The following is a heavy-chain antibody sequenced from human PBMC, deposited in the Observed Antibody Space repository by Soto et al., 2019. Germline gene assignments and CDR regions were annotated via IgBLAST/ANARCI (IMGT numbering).Heavy chain of an antibody. J-gene: IGHJ4*02. Sequence: SETLSLTCTVSGGSISSGGYYWSWIRQHPGKGLEWIGYIYYSGSTYYNPSLKSRVTISVDTSKNQFSLKLSSVTAADTAVYYCASQRNHYDILTGYSLVDYWGQGTLVTVSS. CDR2: IYYSGST. V-gene: IGHV4-31*03. CDR3: ASQRNHYDILTGYSLVDY. CDR1: GGSISSGGYY. D-gene: IGHD3-9*01.